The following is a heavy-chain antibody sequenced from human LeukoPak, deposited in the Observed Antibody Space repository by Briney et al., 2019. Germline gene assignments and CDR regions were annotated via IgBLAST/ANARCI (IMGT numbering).Heavy chain of an antibody. CDR1: GFTFSSYA. J-gene: IGHJ4*02. CDR2: ISGSGGST. V-gene: IGHV3-23*01. CDR3: AKASAGSSWYLGDDY. Sequence: GGSLRLSCAASGFTFSSYAMSWVRQAPGKGLEWVSGISGSGGSTYYAESVRGRFTISRDNSKNTLYVQMNSLRADDTAVYYCAKASAGSSWYLGDDYWGQGTLVTVSS. D-gene: IGHD6-13*01.